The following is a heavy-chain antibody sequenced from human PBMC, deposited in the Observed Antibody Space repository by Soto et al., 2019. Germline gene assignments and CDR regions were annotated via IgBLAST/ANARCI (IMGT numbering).Heavy chain of an antibody. Sequence: QVRLVQSGAEARRPGASVKVSCQAPGDSFTGYYIHCVRQAPGQGPEWMGWISLKSGSTNFAEKFRGWATVTRDTSTSTAYLELSSLTSNDTAVYYCARSSGSYSKWFDPWGQGTLVTVFS. J-gene: IGHJ5*02. CDR3: ARSSGSYSKWFDP. CDR2: ISLKSGST. CDR1: GDSFTGYY. D-gene: IGHD3-10*01. V-gene: IGHV1-2*04.